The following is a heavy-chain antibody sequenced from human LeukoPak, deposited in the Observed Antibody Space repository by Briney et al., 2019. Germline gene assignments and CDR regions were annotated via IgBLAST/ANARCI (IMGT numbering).Heavy chain of an antibody. Sequence: GGSLRLSCAASGFTFSSYSMNWVRQAPGKGLEWVAVISYDGSNKYYADSVKGRFTISRDNSKNTLYLQMNSLRAEDTAVYYCARDRRIAAAVYYFDYWGQGTLVTVSS. CDR2: ISYDGSNK. V-gene: IGHV3-30*03. D-gene: IGHD6-13*01. J-gene: IGHJ4*02. CDR1: GFTFSSYS. CDR3: ARDRRIAAAVYYFDY.